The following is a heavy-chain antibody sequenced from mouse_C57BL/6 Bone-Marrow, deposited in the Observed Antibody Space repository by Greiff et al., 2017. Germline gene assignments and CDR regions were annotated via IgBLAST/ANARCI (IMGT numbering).Heavy chain of an antibody. CDR3: TGEDYYYKFAY. CDR2: IRLKSDNYAT. J-gene: IGHJ3*01. V-gene: IGHV6-3*01. CDR1: GFTFSNYW. Sequence: EVKLVESGGGLVQPGGSMKLSCVASGFTFSNYWMNWVRQSPEKGLEWVAQIRLKSDNYATHYAESVKGRFTISRDDSKSSVYLQMNNLRAEDTGIYYCTGEDYYYKFAYWGQGTLVTVSA. D-gene: IGHD1-1*01.